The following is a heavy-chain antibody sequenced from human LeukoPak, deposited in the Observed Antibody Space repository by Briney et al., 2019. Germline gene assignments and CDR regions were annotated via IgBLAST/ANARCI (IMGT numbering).Heavy chain of an antibody. V-gene: IGHV1-46*01. CDR1: GYTFTSYY. D-gene: IGHD4-17*01. J-gene: IGHJ6*03. CDR2: INPSGGST. CDR3: ARGSTVTTNYYYYMDV. Sequence: ASVKVSCKASGYTFTSYYMHWVRQAPGQGLEWMGIINPSGGSTSYAQKFQGRVTMTRDMSTSTVYMELSSLRSDDTAVYYCARGSTVTTNYYYYMDVWGKGTTVTISS.